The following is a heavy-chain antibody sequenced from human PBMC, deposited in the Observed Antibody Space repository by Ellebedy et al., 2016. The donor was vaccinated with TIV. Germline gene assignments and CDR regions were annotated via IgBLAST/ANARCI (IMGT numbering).Heavy chain of an antibody. V-gene: IGHV3-48*02. CDR1: GFTFNTYG. J-gene: IGHJ4*02. Sequence: GESLKISCAASGFTFNTYGMNWVRQAPGKGLEWVSYISSSGSNNFYADSVKGRFTISRDNAKNSLYLQMNSLRDEDTAIYYCARDPDGDDDFDYWGQGTLVTVSS. CDR3: ARDPDGDDDFDY. CDR2: ISSSGSNN. D-gene: IGHD1-1*01.